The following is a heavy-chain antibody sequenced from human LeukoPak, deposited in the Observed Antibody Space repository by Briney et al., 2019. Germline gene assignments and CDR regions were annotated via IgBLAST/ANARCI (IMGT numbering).Heavy chain of an antibody. CDR2: ISSSSNII. Sequence: PGGSLRLSCIASGFTFSSYSMSWVRQAPGKGLEWVSYISSSSNIIDYADSVKGRFTISRDNAKKSLYLQMNSLRAEDTAVYYCAKDVYYYDSSGYCFDYWGQGTLVTVSS. CDR1: GFTFSSYS. CDR3: AKDVYYYDSSGYCFDY. V-gene: IGHV3-48*01. J-gene: IGHJ4*02. D-gene: IGHD3-22*01.